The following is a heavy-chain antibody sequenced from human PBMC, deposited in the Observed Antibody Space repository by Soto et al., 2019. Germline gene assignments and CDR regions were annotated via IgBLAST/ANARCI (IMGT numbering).Heavy chain of an antibody. Sequence: PGESLKISCDGSGYMITNYCIGWVRQMPGKGLEWMGIVHGGDSNTRYSPSFDGQVTISTDKSINTAYLQWSSLKASDTAMYYCARRVTSSTGWDYWGQGALVTVSS. D-gene: IGHD6-19*01. CDR1: GYMITNYC. CDR3: ARRVTSSTGWDY. J-gene: IGHJ4*02. V-gene: IGHV5-51*01. CDR2: VHGGDSNT.